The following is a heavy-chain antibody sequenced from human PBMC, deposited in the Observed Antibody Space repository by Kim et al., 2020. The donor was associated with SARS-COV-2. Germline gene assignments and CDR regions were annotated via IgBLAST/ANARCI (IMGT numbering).Heavy chain of an antibody. D-gene: IGHD3-22*01. J-gene: IGHJ6*02. Sequence: SRVTISVDTSKNQFSLKLSSVTAADTAVYYCARVTYYYDSMSGYYYGMDVWGQGTTVTVSS. CDR3: ARVTYYYDSMSGYYYGMDV. V-gene: IGHV4-59*01.